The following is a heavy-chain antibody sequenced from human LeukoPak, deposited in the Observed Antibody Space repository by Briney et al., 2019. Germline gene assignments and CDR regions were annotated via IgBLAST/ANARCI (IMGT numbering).Heavy chain of an antibody. CDR1: GFTVSSNY. D-gene: IGHD3-10*01. CDR2: IYCGGST. J-gene: IGHJ4*02. Sequence: GGSLRLSCAASGFTVSSNYMSWVRQAPGKGLEWVSVIYCGGSTYYADSVKGRFTISRDNSKNTLYLQMNSLRAEDTAVYYCARVRGITMVRGVINPYYFDYWGQGTLVTVSS. V-gene: IGHV3-53*01. CDR3: ARVRGITMVRGVINPYYFDY.